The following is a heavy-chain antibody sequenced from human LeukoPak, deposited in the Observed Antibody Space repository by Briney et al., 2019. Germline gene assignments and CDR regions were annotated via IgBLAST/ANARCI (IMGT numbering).Heavy chain of an antibody. CDR2: ISYDGSYK. V-gene: IGHV3-30*03. CDR1: GFTFSTYG. J-gene: IGHJ4*02. CDR3: ARAVGATRPYYFDY. Sequence: GGSLRLSCAASGFTFSTYGMHWVRQSPGKGLEWVAVISYDGSYKEYADSVKGRFTISRDNAKNSLYLQMNSLRAEDTAVYYCARAVGATRPYYFDYWGQGTLVTVSS. D-gene: IGHD1-26*01.